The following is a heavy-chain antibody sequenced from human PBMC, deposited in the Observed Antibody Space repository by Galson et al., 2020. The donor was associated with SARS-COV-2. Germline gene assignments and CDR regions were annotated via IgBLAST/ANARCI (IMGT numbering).Heavy chain of an antibody. D-gene: IGHD3-22*01. Sequence: TVGSLRLSCAASGFTFSNYAISWVRQAPGKGLEWVSTISGSGGTTFYADSVKGRFTISRDYSKNTLYLQMDSLRAEDTAVYYCAKTGGSFYDSSGFYVFDYWGQGTLVTVSS. CDR1: GFTFSNYA. J-gene: IGHJ4*02. CDR2: ISGSGGTT. CDR3: AKTGGSFYDSSGFYVFDY. V-gene: IGHV3-23*01.